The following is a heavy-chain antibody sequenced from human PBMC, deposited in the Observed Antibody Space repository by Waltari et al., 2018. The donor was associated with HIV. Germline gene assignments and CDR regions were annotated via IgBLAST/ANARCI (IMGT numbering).Heavy chain of an antibody. CDR2: VNPGSGNT. Sequence: QVQLVQSGAEVKKPGTSVTVSCKASVSTFIDNYIHWVRQAPGQGLEWMGVVNPGSGNTNYAQKFQGRLTMTRDTSTSTVYMELSSLRSEDTAIYYCARQWWSEGAFDIWGQGTTVTVSS. V-gene: IGHV1-46*03. D-gene: IGHD2-15*01. J-gene: IGHJ3*02. CDR1: VSTFIDNY. CDR3: ARQWWSEGAFDI.